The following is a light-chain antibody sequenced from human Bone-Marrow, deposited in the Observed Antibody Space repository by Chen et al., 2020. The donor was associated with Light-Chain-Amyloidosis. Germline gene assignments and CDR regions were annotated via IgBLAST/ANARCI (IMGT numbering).Light chain of an antibody. CDR3: QSADSSGTYEVI. Sequence: SYELTQPPSVSVSPGQTARITCSGDDLPTKYAYWYQQKPGQAPVLVIHRGTERPSGISERFYGSSAGTTATLTISGVQAEDEGDYHCQSADSSGTYEVIFGGGTKLTVL. CDR2: RGT. V-gene: IGLV3-25*03. J-gene: IGLJ2*01. CDR1: DLPTKY.